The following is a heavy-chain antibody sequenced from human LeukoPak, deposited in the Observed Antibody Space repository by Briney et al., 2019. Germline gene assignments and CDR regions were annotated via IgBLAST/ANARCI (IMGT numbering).Heavy chain of an antibody. Sequence: SETLSLTCTVSGVSISSGDYYWSWIRQPPGKCLEWIGYIYYSGSTYYNPSLKSRVTISVDTSKNQFSLKLSSVTAADTAVYYCARDNIPVAGTGLSWFDPWGQGTLVTVSS. CDR3: ARDNIPVAGTGLSWFDP. J-gene: IGHJ5*02. V-gene: IGHV4-30-4*01. CDR2: IYYSGST. D-gene: IGHD6-13*01. CDR1: GVSISSGDYY.